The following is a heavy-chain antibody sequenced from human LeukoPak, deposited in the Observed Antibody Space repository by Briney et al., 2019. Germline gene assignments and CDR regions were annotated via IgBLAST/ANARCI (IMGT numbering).Heavy chain of an antibody. V-gene: IGHV6-1*01. Sequence: SQTLSLTCAISGDSVSSNSAAWNWIRQSPSRGLEWLGRTYYRSKWYNDYAVSVKSRITINPDTSKNQFSLKLSSVTAADTAVYYCAMHHSSGRSYWGQGTLVTVSS. CDR3: AMHHSSGRSY. D-gene: IGHD6-19*01. CDR1: GDSVSSNSAA. J-gene: IGHJ4*02. CDR2: TYYRSKWYN.